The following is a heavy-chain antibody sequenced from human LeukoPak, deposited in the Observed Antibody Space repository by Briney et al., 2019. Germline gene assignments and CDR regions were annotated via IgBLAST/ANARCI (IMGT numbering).Heavy chain of an antibody. CDR3: ARVTTVNPHWYFDL. CDR1: GGSINSVGYS. D-gene: IGHD4-17*01. CDR2: IYHSGST. V-gene: IGHV4-30-2*01. Sequence: PSQTLPLTCAVSGGSINSVGYSWSWIRQPPGRGLEWIGYIYHSGSTFYNPSLKSRVTISVDRSKNQFSLNLSSVTAADTAVYYCARVTTVNPHWYFDLWGRGTLVTVSS. J-gene: IGHJ2*01.